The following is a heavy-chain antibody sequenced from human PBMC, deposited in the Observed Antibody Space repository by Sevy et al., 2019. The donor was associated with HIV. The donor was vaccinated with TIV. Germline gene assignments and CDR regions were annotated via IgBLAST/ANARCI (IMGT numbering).Heavy chain of an antibody. CDR2: VFHSGST. CDR3: ARHSHGSGTYYVPFDS. V-gene: IGHV4-38-2*01. Sequence: SETLSLTCAVSGYSITSGYLWGWIRQPPGKGLEWIGSVFHSGSTYYNPSLNSRVIISVDTSKNQFSLKLNSVTAADTAAYYCARHSHGSGTYYVPFDSWGQGTLVTVSS. J-gene: IGHJ4*02. CDR1: GYSITSGYL. D-gene: IGHD3-10*01.